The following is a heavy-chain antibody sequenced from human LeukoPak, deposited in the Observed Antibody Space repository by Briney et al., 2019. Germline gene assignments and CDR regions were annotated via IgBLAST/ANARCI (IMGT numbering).Heavy chain of an antibody. CDR1: GFTVSSSY. J-gene: IGHJ4*02. Sequence: GGSPRLSCAASGFTVSSSYMSWVRQAPGKGLEWVSIIHSDGSTYYADSVKGRFTISRDTSKNTLYLQMNSLRGEDTAMYYCARDLGYYDSSGSHRRRNYFDYWGQGTLVTVSS. CDR2: IHSDGST. V-gene: IGHV3-53*01. D-gene: IGHD3-22*01. CDR3: ARDLGYYDSSGSHRRRNYFDY.